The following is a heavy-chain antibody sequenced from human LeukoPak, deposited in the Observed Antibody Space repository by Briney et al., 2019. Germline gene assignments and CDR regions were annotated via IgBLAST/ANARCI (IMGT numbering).Heavy chain of an antibody. CDR3: ARDRFVRNSGWYVGSNYYFDY. Sequence: SETLSLTYTVSGGSISSYYWSWIRQPAGKGLEWIGSIYHSGSTYYNPSLKSRVTISVDTPKNQFSLKLSSVTAADTAVYYCARDRFVRNSGWYVGSNYYFDYWGQGTLVTVSS. V-gene: IGHV4-4*07. CDR1: GGSISSYY. J-gene: IGHJ4*02. D-gene: IGHD6-19*01. CDR2: IYHSGST.